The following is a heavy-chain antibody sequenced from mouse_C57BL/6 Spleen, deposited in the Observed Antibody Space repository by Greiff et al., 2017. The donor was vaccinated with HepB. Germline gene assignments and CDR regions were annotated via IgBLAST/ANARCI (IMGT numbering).Heavy chain of an antibody. CDR1: GYTFTSYW. CDR3: TSKGDGSSYCGVDC. CDR2: IYPGNSDT. D-gene: IGHD1-1*01. V-gene: IGHV1-5*01. J-gene: IGHJ1*03. Sequence: VQLQQSGTVLARPGASVKMSCKTSGYTFTSYWMHWVKQRPGQGLEWIGAIYPGNSDTSYNQKFKGKAKLTAVTSASTAYMELSSLTNEDSAVYYCTSKGDGSSYCGVDCWGTGTTVTVSS.